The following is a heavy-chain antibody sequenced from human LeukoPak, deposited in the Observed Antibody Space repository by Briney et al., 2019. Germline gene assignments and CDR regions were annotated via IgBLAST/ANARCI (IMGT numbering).Heavy chain of an antibody. CDR1: GGSISSHY. J-gene: IGHJ4*02. CDR3: AREGYYYDSSGYGAYYFDY. D-gene: IGHD3-22*01. CDR2: IYYIGST. Sequence: SETLSLTCTVSGGSISSHYWSWIRQPPGKGLEWIGYIYYIGSTTYNPSLKSRVTISVDTSKNQFSLKLSSVTAADTAVYYCAREGYYYDSSGYGAYYFDYWGQGTLVTVSS. V-gene: IGHV4-59*11.